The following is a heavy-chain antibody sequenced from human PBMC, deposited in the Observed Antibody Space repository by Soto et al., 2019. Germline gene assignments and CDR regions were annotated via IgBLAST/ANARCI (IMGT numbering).Heavy chain of an antibody. CDR3: AKRLWSGRNSVGNGMDV. J-gene: IGHJ6*02. Sequence: EVQLLESGGGLVQPGGSLRLSCAASGFSFSNYAVTWVRQAPGKGLEWVSAISASGGSTYYADSVKGRFTISRDNSKNTGQREMNSLRAEDTAVYYCAKRLWSGRNSVGNGMDVWGQGTTVTVSS. CDR1: GFSFSNYA. V-gene: IGHV3-23*01. D-gene: IGHD3-3*01. CDR2: ISASGGST.